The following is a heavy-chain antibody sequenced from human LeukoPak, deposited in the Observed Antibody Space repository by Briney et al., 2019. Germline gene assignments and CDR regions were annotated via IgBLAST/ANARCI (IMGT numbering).Heavy chain of an antibody. V-gene: IGHV3-53*01. J-gene: IGHJ4*02. CDR3: ARMSTKQWLPYYFDY. CDR2: IYSGGTT. Sequence: TGGSLRLSCAASGFTVSSNYMSWVRQAPGKGLEWVSVIYSGGTTYYADSVKGRFTISRDNSKNTLYLQMNSLRAEDTAVYYCARMSTKQWLPYYFDYWGQGTLVTVSS. CDR1: GFTVSSNY. D-gene: IGHD6-19*01.